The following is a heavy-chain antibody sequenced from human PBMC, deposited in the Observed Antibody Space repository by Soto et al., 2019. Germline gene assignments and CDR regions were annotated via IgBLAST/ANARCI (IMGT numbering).Heavy chain of an antibody. CDR2: MNPNSGNT. CDR1: GYTFTSYD. J-gene: IGHJ5*02. D-gene: IGHD6-13*01. Sequence: QVQLVQSGAEVKKPGASVKVSCKASGYTFTSYDINWVRQATGQGLKWMGWMNPNSGNTGYAQKFQGRVTMTRNTSISTAYMEPSSLRSEDTAVYYCARERSAAGTGWFDPWGQGTLVTVSS. V-gene: IGHV1-8*01. CDR3: ARERSAAGTGWFDP.